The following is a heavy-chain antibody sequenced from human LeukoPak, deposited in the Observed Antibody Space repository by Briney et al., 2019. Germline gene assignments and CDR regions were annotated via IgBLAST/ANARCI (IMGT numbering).Heavy chain of an antibody. J-gene: IGHJ4*02. CDR1: GFTFSSYW. D-gene: IGHD3-10*01. Sequence: GGSLRLSCAASGFTFSSYWMSWVRQAPGKGLECVDNAKQDGREKYYVDSVKGRFTISRDNAKNSLYLQMNSLRAEDTAVFYCARAYYYDSGNYYNPTSSFDFWGQGTLVTVSS. CDR2: AKQDGREK. CDR3: ARAYYYDSGNYYNPTSSFDF. V-gene: IGHV3-7*04.